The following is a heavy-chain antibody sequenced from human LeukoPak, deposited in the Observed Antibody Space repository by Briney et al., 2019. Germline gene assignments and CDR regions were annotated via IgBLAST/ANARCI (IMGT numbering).Heavy chain of an antibody. V-gene: IGHV4-61*02. CDR3: AMGGGLGIVDY. CDR2: ISTSGST. CDR1: GGSISSGTYY. D-gene: IGHD7-27*01. J-gene: IGHJ4*02. Sequence: PSETLSLTCTVSGGSISSGTYYWRWIRQPAGKGLEWIGRISTSGSTDYNPSLKSRVTISVDMSKNQFSLKLSSVTAADTAVYYCAMGGGLGIVDYWGQGTLATVSS.